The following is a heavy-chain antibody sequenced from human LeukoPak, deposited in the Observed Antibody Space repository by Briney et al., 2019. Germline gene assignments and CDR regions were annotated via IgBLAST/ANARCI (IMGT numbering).Heavy chain of an antibody. J-gene: IGHJ3*02. Sequence: GGSLRLSCAASGFTFSSYAMHWVRQAPGKGLEYVSAISSNGGSTYYANSVKGRFTISRDNSKNTLYLQMGSLRAEDMAVYYCARDQGGIVGSRRGAFDIWGQGTMVTVSS. CDR2: ISSNGGST. D-gene: IGHD1-26*01. CDR3: ARDQGGIVGSRRGAFDI. CDR1: GFTFSSYA. V-gene: IGHV3-64*01.